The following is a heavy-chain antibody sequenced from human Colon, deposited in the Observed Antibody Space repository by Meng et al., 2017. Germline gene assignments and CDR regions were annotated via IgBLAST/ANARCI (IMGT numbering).Heavy chain of an antibody. CDR1: GDSISSSDSY. CDR3: VRSRAWVRTGFDP. CDR2: IGHSGFT. Sequence: QPQRQESGPGLVKPSETLSRTCSVSGDSISSSDSYWGWIRQSPGKGLEWIGSIGHSGFTYYTPSLESRVTVSVDTSRSQFSLELTSVTAADTAVYYCVRSRAWVRTGFDPWGQGTLVTVSS. D-gene: IGHD1/OR15-1a*01. V-gene: IGHV4-39*01. J-gene: IGHJ5*02.